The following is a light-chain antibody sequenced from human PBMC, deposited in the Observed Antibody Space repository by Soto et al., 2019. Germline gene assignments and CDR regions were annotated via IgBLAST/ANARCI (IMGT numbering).Light chain of an antibody. Sequence: EIVMTQSPATLSVSPGERATLSCRASQSVSSNIAWYQQKPGQAPRLLIYGASTRATGIPARFSGSGSGTEFTLTISSLQSEDFAVYYCQQYNNWPLTFGGGTNVDIK. CDR3: QQYNNWPLT. V-gene: IGKV3-15*01. CDR1: QSVSSN. CDR2: GAS. J-gene: IGKJ4*01.